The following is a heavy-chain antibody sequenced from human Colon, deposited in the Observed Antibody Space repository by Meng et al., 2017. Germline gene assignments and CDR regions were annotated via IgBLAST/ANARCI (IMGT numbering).Heavy chain of an antibody. CDR1: GGSITNDNW. J-gene: IGHJ4*02. D-gene: IGHD3-22*01. CDR3: ARDFHSTMTVFDS. Sequence: VQSQESGPGLVKPSGTLSLTCAVSGGSITNDNWWSWVRQPPGKGLEWIGEIFHAGNTNYNPSLKSRVTMSLDKSKNQFSLTLTSVTAADTAVYYCARDFHSTMTVFDSWGQGTLVTVSS. CDR2: IFHAGNT. V-gene: IGHV4-4*02.